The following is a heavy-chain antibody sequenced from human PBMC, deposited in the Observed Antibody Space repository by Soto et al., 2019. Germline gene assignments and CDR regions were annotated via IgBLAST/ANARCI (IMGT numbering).Heavy chain of an antibody. CDR3: AKEGLRGVVIKNYYYYGMDV. CDR2: ISGSGGST. CDR1: GFTFSSYA. J-gene: IGHJ6*02. D-gene: IGHD3-3*01. V-gene: IGHV3-23*01. Sequence: GGSLRLSCAASGFTFSSYAMSWVRQAPGKGLEWVSAISGSGGSTYYADSVKGRFTISRDNSKNTLYLQMNSLRAEDTAVYYCAKEGLRGVVIKNYYYYGMDVWGQGTTVTVSS.